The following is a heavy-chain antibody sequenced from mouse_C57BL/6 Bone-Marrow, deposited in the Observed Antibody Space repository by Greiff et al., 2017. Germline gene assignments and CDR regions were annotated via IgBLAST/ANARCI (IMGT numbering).Heavy chain of an antibody. CDR1: GFTFSDFY. J-gene: IGHJ1*03. CDR3: ARYAGYDYVGDLYFDV. CDR2: SRNKANDYTT. Sequence: EVKLVESGGGLVQSGRSLRLSCATSGFTFSDFYMEWVRQAPGKGLEWIAASRNKANDYTTEYSASVKGRFIVSRDTSQSSHYLQMNALRSEDTAKYYCARYAGYDYVGDLYFDVWGTGTTVTVSS. D-gene: IGHD2-4*01. V-gene: IGHV7-1*01.